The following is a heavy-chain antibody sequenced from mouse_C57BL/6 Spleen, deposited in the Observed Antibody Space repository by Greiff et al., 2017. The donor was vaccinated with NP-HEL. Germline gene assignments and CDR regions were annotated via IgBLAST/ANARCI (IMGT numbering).Heavy chain of an antibody. J-gene: IGHJ1*03. D-gene: IGHD2-4*01. Sequence: EVQGVESGEGLVKPGGSLKLSCAASGFTFSSYAMSWVRQTPEKRLEWVAYISSGGDYIYYADTVKGRFTISRDNARNTLYLQMSSLKSEDTAMYYCTREDYDYDRRYFDVWGTGTTVTVSS. CDR3: TREDYDYDRRYFDV. CDR1: GFTFSSYA. CDR2: ISSGGDYI. V-gene: IGHV5-9-1*02.